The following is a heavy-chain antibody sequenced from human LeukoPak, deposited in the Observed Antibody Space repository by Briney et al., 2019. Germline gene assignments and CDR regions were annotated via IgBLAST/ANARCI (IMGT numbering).Heavy chain of an antibody. D-gene: IGHD2-2*01. Sequence: PSETLSLTCTVSGGSFSSGDYYWSWIRQPPGKGLEWIAYMYYSGSTYYNPSLKSRVTMSADTSKNQLSLKLSTVTAADTAVYYCARGVLVLVPAAILDYMDGWGKGTTVPVSS. CDR3: ARGVLVLVPAAILDYMDG. CDR1: GGSFSSGDYY. J-gene: IGHJ6*03. CDR2: MYYSGST. V-gene: IGHV4-30-4*01.